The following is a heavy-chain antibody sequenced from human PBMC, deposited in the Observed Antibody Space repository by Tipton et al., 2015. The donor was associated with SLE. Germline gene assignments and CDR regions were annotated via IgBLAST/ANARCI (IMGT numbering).Heavy chain of an antibody. CDR3: ARYSYGQYYFDY. D-gene: IGHD5-18*01. J-gene: IGHJ4*02. Sequence: FTISRDNAKNSLYLQMNSLRAEDTAVYYCARYSYGQYYFDYWGQGTLVTVSS. V-gene: IGHV3-48*01.